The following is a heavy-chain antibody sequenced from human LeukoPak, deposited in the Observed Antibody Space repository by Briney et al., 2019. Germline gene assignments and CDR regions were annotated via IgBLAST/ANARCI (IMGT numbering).Heavy chain of an antibody. V-gene: IGHV4-34*01. CDR1: GGSFSGYY. Sequence: PSETLSLTCAVYGGSFSGYYWSWIRQPLGKGLEWIGEINHSGSTNYNPSLKSRVTISVDTSKNQFSLKLSSVTAADTAVYYCARGRPLYYDILTGYLRTNWFDPWGQGTLVTVSS. J-gene: IGHJ5*02. D-gene: IGHD3-9*01. CDR2: INHSGST. CDR3: ARGRPLYYDILTGYLRTNWFDP.